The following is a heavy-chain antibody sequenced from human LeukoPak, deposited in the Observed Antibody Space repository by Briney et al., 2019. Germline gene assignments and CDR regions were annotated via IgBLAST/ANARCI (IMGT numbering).Heavy chain of an antibody. CDR1: GYSISSGYY. D-gene: IGHD5-18*01. V-gene: IGHV3-7*01. Sequence: QASETLSLTCTVSGYSISSGYYWGWIRQPPGKGLEWVANIKQDGSEKYYVDSVKGRFTISRDNAKNSLYLQMNSLRAEDTAVYYCARRGYSYGYIGAFDIWGQGTMVTVSS. CDR3: ARRGYSYGYIGAFDI. J-gene: IGHJ3*02. CDR2: IKQDGSEK.